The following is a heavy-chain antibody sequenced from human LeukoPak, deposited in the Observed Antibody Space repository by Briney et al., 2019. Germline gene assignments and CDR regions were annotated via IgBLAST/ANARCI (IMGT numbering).Heavy chain of an antibody. V-gene: IGHV3-23*01. CDR3: AREGICTSTSCYEGDYYFDS. J-gene: IGHJ4*02. D-gene: IGHD2-2*01. CDR2: ISGSGGST. Sequence: GGSLRLSCAASGFTFSSYAMSWVRQAPGKGLEWVSAISGSGGSTYYADSVKGRFTISRDNSKNTLYLQMNSLRAEDTAVYYCAREGICTSTSCYEGDYYFDSWGQGTLVTVSS. CDR1: GFTFSSYA.